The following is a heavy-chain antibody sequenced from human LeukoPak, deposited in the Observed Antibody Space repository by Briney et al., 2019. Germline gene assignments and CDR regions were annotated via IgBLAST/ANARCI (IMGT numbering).Heavy chain of an antibody. CDR2: IYTTGST. D-gene: IGHD1-26*01. CDR1: GDSISSGSYF. V-gene: IGHV4-61*02. J-gene: IGHJ3*02. CDR3: ARIVGAGDAFDI. Sequence: SETLSLTCTVSGDSISSGSYFWSWIRQPAGKGLEWIGRIYTTGSTNYNPSLKSRVTISVDTSKNQFSLKLSSVTAADTAVYYCARIVGAGDAFDIWGQGTMVTVSS.